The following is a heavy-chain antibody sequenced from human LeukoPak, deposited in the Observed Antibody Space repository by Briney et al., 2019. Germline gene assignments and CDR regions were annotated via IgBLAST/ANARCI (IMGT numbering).Heavy chain of an antibody. D-gene: IGHD6-19*01. J-gene: IGHJ4*02. Sequence: GGSLRLSCTASGFTFSNYAMTWVRQAPGKGLEWVSLISWDGGSTYYADSVKGRFTISRDNSKNSLYLQMNSLRAEDTALYYCARATSSAWYYFDYWGQGTLVTVSS. CDR3: ARATSSAWYYFDY. CDR1: GFTFSNYA. V-gene: IGHV3-43D*03. CDR2: ISWDGGST.